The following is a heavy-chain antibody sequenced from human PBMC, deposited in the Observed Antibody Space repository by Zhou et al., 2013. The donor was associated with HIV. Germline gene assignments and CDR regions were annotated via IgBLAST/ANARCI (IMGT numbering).Heavy chain of an antibody. D-gene: IGHD6-6*01. CDR3: ARTGRSEYSKIYYYYYYMDV. V-gene: IGHV1-69*04. Sequence: QVQLVQSGAEVKKPGSSVKVSCKASGGTFSSYAISWVRQAPGQGLEWMGRIIPILGIANYAQKFQGRVTITADKSTSTAYMELSSLRSEDTAVYYCARTGRSEYSKIYYYYYYMDVWGQRDHGSPSP. CDR2: IIPILGIA. J-gene: IGHJ6*03. CDR1: GGTFSSYA.